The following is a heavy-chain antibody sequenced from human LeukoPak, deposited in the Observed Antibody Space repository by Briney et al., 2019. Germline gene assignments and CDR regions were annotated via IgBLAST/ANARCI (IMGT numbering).Heavy chain of an antibody. CDR1: GYTFTGYY. CDR3: ARGRGGSSWYDYYYYMDV. CDR2: TNPNSGNT. V-gene: IGHV1-8*03. D-gene: IGHD6-13*01. Sequence: GASVKVSCKASGYTFTGYYMHWVRQAPGQGLEWMGWTNPNSGNTGYAQKFQGRVTITRNTSISTAYMELSSLRSEDTAVYYCARGRGGSSWYDYYYYMDVWGKGTTVTVSS. J-gene: IGHJ6*03.